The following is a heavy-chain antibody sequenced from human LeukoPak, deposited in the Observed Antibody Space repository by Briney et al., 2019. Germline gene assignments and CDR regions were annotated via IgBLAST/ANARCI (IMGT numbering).Heavy chain of an antibody. CDR2: IWYDGSNK. CDR3: AKARAIVVVPAAIRRGRAFDY. D-gene: IGHD2-2*01. Sequence: PGGSLRLSCAASGFTFSSYGMHWVRQAPGKGLEWVAVIWYDGSNKYYADSVESRFTISRDNSKNTLYLQMNSLRAEDTAVYYCAKARAIVVVPAAIRRGRAFDYWGQGTLVTVSS. J-gene: IGHJ4*02. CDR1: GFTFSSYG. V-gene: IGHV3-30*02.